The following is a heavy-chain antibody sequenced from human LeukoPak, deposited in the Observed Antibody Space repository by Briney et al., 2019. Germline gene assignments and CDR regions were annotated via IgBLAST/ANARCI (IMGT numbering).Heavy chain of an antibody. J-gene: IGHJ4*02. CDR2: IYHSGST. Sequence: PSETLSLTCTVSGYSISSGYYWGWIRQPPGKGLEWIGSIYHSGSTYYNPSLKSRVTISVDTSKNQFSLKLSSVTAADTAVYYCARVGGMPDDYWGQGTLVTVSS. V-gene: IGHV4-38-2*02. D-gene: IGHD3-16*01. CDR3: ARVGGMPDDY. CDR1: GYSISSGYY.